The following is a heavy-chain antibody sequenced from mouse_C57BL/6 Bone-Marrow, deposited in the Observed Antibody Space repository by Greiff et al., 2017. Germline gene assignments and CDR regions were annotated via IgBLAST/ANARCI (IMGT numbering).Heavy chain of an antibody. CDR1: GYTFTSYW. CDR3: AREDYGSSLAWFAY. D-gene: IGHD1-1*01. V-gene: IGHV1-59*01. Sequence: QVQLQQPGAELVRPGTSVKLSCKASGYTFTSYWMHWVKQRPGQGLEWIGVIDPSDSYTNYNQKFKGKATLTVDTSSSTAYMQLSSLTSEDSAVYYCAREDYGSSLAWFAYWGQGTLVTVSA. J-gene: IGHJ3*01. CDR2: IDPSDSYT.